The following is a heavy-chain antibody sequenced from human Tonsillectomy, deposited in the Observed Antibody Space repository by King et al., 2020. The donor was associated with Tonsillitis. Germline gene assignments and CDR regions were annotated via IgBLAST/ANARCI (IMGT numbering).Heavy chain of an antibody. CDR1: GFTFSNAW. J-gene: IGHJ4*02. CDR3: TTDPEQQLEFEY. D-gene: IGHD6-13*01. V-gene: IGHV3-15*01. CDR2: IKSKTDGGTT. Sequence: VQLVESGGGLVKPGGSLRLSCAASGFTFSNAWMSWVRQAPGKGLEWVGRIKSKTDGGTTDYAAPVKGRFTISRDDSKNTLYLQMNNLKTEDTAVYYCTTDPEQQLEFEYWGQGTLVTVSS.